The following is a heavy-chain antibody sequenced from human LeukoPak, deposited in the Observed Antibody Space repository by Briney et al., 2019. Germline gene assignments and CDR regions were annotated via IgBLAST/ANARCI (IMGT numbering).Heavy chain of an antibody. V-gene: IGHV3-30-3*01. CDR1: GFTFSSYA. J-gene: IGHJ6*02. CDR3: ARQGSELGLRRDDYYYYGMDV. Sequence: GGSLRLSCAASGFTFSSYAMHWVRQAPGKGLEWVAFISYDGSIKYYADSVKGRFTISRDNSKNTLYLQMNSLRAEDTAVYYCARQGSELGLRRDDYYYYGMDVWGQGTTVTVSS. CDR2: ISYDGSIK. D-gene: IGHD1-26*01.